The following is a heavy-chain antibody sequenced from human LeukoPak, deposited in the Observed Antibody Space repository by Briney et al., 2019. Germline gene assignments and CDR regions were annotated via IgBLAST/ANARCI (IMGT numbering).Heavy chain of an antibody. CDR1: GGSISGYY. J-gene: IGHJ3*01. Sequence: PSETLSLTCTVSGGSISGYYWSWVRHPPGKGPEWIGYLYNTGSTHYNPSLNSRVTISVDTSKNQFSLKLTSVTAADTAIYYCARDIKRTNWPGQEDAFDVWGHGTLVTVSS. CDR3: ARDIKRTNWPGQEDAFDV. CDR2: LYNTGST. D-gene: IGHD7-27*01. V-gene: IGHV4-4*08.